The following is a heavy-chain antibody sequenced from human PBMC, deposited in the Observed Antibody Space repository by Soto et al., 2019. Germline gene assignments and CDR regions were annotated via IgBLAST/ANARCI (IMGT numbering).Heavy chain of an antibody. D-gene: IGHD7-27*01. CDR2: LYWDDDK. J-gene: IGHJ4*02. CDR1: GFSLSTSGVG. Sequence: QITLKESGPTLVKPTQTLTLTCTFSGFSLSTSGVGVGWIRQPPGKALEWLAFLYWDDDKRYSPSLKSRLTITEDTSKNQVLLTMPNMDPVDTATYYCARTSVTWGSRGLVDYWGQGTLVTVAS. CDR3: ARTSVTWGSRGLVDY. V-gene: IGHV2-5*02.